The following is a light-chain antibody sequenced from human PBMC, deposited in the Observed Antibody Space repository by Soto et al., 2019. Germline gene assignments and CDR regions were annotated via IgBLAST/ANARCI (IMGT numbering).Light chain of an antibody. CDR2: GNS. Sequence: QSVLTQPPSVSGAPGQRVTISCTGSSSNIGAGYDVHWYQQLPGTAPKLLISGNSNRPSGVPDRFSGSKSGTSASLAITGLQAEDEAYYYCQSYDRSLSALYVFGTGTKLTVL. V-gene: IGLV1-40*01. J-gene: IGLJ1*01. CDR3: QSYDRSLSALYV. CDR1: SSNIGAGYD.